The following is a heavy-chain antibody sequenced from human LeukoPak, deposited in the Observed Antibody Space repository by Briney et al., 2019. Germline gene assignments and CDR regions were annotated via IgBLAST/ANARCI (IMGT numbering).Heavy chain of an antibody. CDR1: GFTFSSYA. J-gene: IGHJ4*02. D-gene: IGHD3-3*01. V-gene: IGHV3-23*01. CDR3: AKWGPHYDFWSGYFDY. Sequence: PGGSLRLSCAASGFTFSSYAMSWVRQAPGKGLEWVSAISGSGGSTYYVDSVKGRFTISRDNSKNTLYLQMNSLRAEDTAVYYWAKWGPHYDFWSGYFDYWGQGTLVTVSS. CDR2: ISGSGGST.